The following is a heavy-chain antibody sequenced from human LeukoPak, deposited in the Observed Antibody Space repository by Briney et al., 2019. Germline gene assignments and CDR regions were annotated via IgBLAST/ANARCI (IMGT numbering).Heavy chain of an antibody. CDR3: AKSRYSYGFHRVAFDI. V-gene: IGHV3-48*01. J-gene: IGHJ3*02. Sequence: GSLRLSCAASGFTFSSFSMNWVRQSPGKGLEWLSYMSGSSSTIYYADSVKGRFTISRDNAKNSLYLQMNSLRAEDTAVYYCAKSRYSYGFHRVAFDIWGQGTMVTASS. CDR2: MSGSSSTI. D-gene: IGHD5-18*01. CDR1: GFTFSSFS.